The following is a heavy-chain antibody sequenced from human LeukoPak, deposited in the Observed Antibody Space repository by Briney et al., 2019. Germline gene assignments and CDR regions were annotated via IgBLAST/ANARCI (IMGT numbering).Heavy chain of an antibody. J-gene: IGHJ6*02. CDR2: INLYSGST. V-gene: IGHV1-2*02. Sequence: ASVTVSCTPSGYTLSDYYMHWVRQAPAQGLEWMGWINLYSGSTHYAQPLQGRVTMTRDTSISTAYMELLRLRSDDTAVYYCARGRRGRTADYYGKDVWGQGTTVTVSS. D-gene: IGHD3-16*01. CDR1: GYTLSDYY. CDR3: ARGRRGRTADYYGKDV.